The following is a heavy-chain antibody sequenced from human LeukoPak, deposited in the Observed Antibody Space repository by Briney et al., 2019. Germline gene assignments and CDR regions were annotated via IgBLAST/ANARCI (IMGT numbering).Heavy chain of an antibody. CDR1: GFIFKSYA. V-gene: IGHV3-30-3*01. Sequence: GGSLRLSCAASGFIFKSYAMHWVRQAPGKGLEWVAAISYDGNHNYYADSVKGRFTLSRDNSKNTLYLQMNSLRAEDTALYFCARVPSNSSSWYGWFDPWGQGTLVTVSS. J-gene: IGHJ5*02. CDR3: ARVPSNSSSWYGWFDP. CDR2: ISYDGNHN. D-gene: IGHD3-22*01.